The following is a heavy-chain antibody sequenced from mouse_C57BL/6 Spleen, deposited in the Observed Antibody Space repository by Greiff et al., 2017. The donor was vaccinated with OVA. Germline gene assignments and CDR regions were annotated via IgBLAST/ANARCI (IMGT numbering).Heavy chain of an antibody. J-gene: IGHJ3*01. CDR1: GYTFTSYW. V-gene: IGHV1-50*01. CDR3: ARWDYGAY. D-gene: IGHD1-1*01. CDR2: IDPSDSYT. Sequence: QVQLQQPGAELVKPGASVKLSCKASGYTFTSYWMQWVKQRPGQGLEWIGEIDPSDSYTNYNQKFKGKATLTVDTSSSPAYMQLSSLTSEDSAVYYCARWDYGAYWGQGTLVTVSA.